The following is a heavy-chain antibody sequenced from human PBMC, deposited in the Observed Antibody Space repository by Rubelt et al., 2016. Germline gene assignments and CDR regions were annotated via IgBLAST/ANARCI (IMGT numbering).Heavy chain of an antibody. J-gene: IGHJ6*02. V-gene: IGHV1-18*01. D-gene: IGHD3-10*01. CDR2: ISAYNCNT. CDR3: ARDRGPGYYYGMDV. CDR1: GYTFTSYG. Sequence: QVQQVQSGAEVKKPGASVKVSCKASGYTFTSYGISWVRQAHGQGLEWMGWISAYNCNTNYATKIQGRVTMTTDTSTSTAYMELRSLRSDDTAVYYCARDRGPGYYYGMDVWGQGTTVTVSS.